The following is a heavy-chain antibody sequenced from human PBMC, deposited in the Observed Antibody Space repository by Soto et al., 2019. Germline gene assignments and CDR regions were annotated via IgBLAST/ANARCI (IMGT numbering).Heavy chain of an antibody. Sequence: GGSLRLSCTASGFTFGDYAMSWFRQAPGKGLEWVGFIRSKAYGGTTEYAASVKGRFTISRDDSKSIAYLQMNSLKTEDTAVYYCTRDIKEGSYCGGDCYPYYYYYMDVWGKGTTVTVSS. CDR3: TRDIKEGSYCGGDCYPYYYYYMDV. J-gene: IGHJ6*03. CDR2: IRSKAYGGTT. V-gene: IGHV3-49*03. D-gene: IGHD2-21*01. CDR1: GFTFGDYA.